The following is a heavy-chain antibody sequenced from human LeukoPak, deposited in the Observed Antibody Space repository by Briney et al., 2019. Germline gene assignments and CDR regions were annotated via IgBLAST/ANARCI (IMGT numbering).Heavy chain of an antibody. V-gene: IGHV4-59*01. CDR1: GGSISSYY. J-gene: IGHJ4*02. CDR3: ARGSSWYYFDY. Sequence: PSETLSLTYTVSGGSISSYYWSSIRQPPGKGLEWIGYIYYSGSTNYNPSLKRRVTISVDTSKNQFSLKLSSVTAADTAVYYCARGSSWYYFDYWGQGTLVTVSS. CDR2: IYYSGST. D-gene: IGHD6-13*01.